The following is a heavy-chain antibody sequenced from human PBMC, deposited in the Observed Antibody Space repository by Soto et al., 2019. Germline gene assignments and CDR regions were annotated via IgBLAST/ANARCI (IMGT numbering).Heavy chain of an antibody. CDR3: ARESGYDEIPYYYYGMDV. V-gene: IGHV4-4*07. D-gene: IGHD5-12*01. CDR1: GGSISSYY. Sequence: SETPSLTCTVSGGSISSYYWSWIRQPAGKGLEWIGRIYTSGSTNYNPSLKSRVTMSVETSKNQFSLKLSSVTDADTAVYYCARESGYDEIPYYYYGMDVWGQGTTVTVSS. J-gene: IGHJ6*02. CDR2: IYTSGST.